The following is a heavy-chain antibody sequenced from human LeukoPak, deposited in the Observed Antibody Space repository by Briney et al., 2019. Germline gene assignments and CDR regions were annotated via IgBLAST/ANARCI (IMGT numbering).Heavy chain of an antibody. CDR1: GGTFSSYA. V-gene: IGHV1-69*13. Sequence: SVKVFCKASGGTFSSYAISWVRQAPGQGLEWMGGIIPIFGTANYAQKFQGRVTITADESTSTAYMELSSLRSEDTAVYYCASTPPSSTYYYDSSGYYFDYWGQGTLVTVSS. CDR3: ASTPPSSTYYYDSSGYYFDY. D-gene: IGHD3-22*01. J-gene: IGHJ4*02. CDR2: IIPIFGTA.